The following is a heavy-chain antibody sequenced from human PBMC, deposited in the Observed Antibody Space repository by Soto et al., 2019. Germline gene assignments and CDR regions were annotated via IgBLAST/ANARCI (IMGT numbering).Heavy chain of an antibody. V-gene: IGHV5-51*01. Sequence: PGESLKISCKASGYSFASFYIGWVRQMPGTGLEWMGIVYPGDSDTRYSPSFQGQVTISADKSNNTAYLQWSSLKASDTAMYYCARPNAYSSSWYNYYGMDVWGQGTTVTVSS. CDR1: GYSFASFY. D-gene: IGHD6-13*01. J-gene: IGHJ6*02. CDR2: VYPGDSDT. CDR3: ARPNAYSSSWYNYYGMDV.